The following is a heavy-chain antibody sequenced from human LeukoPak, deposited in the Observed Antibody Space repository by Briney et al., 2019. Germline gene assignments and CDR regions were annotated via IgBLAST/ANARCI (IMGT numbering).Heavy chain of an antibody. V-gene: IGHV1-69*04. CDR1: GGTFSSYA. Sequence: ASVKVSCKASGGTFSSYAISWVRQAPGQGLEWMGRIIPILGIANYAQKFQGRVTITTDKSTSTAYMELSSLRSEDTAVYYCARIKRHLNIAARPGRDAFDIWGQGTMVTVSS. D-gene: IGHD6-6*01. J-gene: IGHJ3*02. CDR2: IIPILGIA. CDR3: ARIKRHLNIAARPGRDAFDI.